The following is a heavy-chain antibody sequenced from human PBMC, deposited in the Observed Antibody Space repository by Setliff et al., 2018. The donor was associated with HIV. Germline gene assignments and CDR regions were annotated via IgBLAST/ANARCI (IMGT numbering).Heavy chain of an antibody. J-gene: IGHJ4*02. Sequence: PSETLSLTCTVSGGSVHSGSYYWSWVRQPPGKGLEWIGYIYYSGTTYYNPSLKSRVTMSIDTSKNQFSLKVRSVTAADTAVYYCARDPPGYGDANDYWGQGTRVTVSS. D-gene: IGHD4-17*01. V-gene: IGHV4-61*01. CDR2: IYYSGTT. CDR1: GGSVHSGSYY. CDR3: ARDPPGYGDANDY.